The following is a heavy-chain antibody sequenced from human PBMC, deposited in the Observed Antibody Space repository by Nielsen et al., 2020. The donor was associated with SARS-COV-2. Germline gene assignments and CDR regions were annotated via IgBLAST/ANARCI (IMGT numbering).Heavy chain of an antibody. J-gene: IGHJ6*03. V-gene: IGHV1-69*01. D-gene: IGHD6-13*01. CDR3: AREGGIAAAGIIYYYMDV. Sequence: WVRQAPGQGLEWLGGIIIVFAAANYAQKFQGRVTITADESTGTAYMELSSLRSEDTAVYYCAREGGIAAAGIIYYYMDVWGKGTTVTVSS. CDR2: IIIVFAAA.